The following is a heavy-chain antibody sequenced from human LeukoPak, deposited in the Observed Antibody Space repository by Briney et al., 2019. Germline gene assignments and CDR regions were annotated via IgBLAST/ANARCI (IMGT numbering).Heavy chain of an antibody. D-gene: IGHD5-12*01. V-gene: IGHV3-66*01. CDR2: IYSGGST. CDR3: ARGPRGYHNT. Sequence: GGSLRLSCAASECSVGSSYMTWGRQGPGKGLGWVSLIYSGGSTYSSDSVKGRFTISRDNSNNTLYLQMNSLRAEDTAVYYCARGPRGYHNTGGQGTLVTVSS. CDR1: ECSVGSSY. J-gene: IGHJ4*02.